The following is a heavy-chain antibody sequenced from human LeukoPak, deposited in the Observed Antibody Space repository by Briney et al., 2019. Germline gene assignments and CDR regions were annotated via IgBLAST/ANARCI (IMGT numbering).Heavy chain of an antibody. CDR1: GFTFSSYS. CDR3: ARHVYSFTMIKSTGFGWFDP. V-gene: IGHV3-21*01. D-gene: IGHD3-22*01. Sequence: GGSLRLSCAASGFTFSSYSMSWVRQAPGKGLEWVSSITSSSSYIYYADSVKGRFTISRDNAKNSLYLQMNSLRAEDTAVYYCARHVYSFTMIKSTGFGWFDPWGQGTLVTVSS. CDR2: ITSSSSYI. J-gene: IGHJ5*02.